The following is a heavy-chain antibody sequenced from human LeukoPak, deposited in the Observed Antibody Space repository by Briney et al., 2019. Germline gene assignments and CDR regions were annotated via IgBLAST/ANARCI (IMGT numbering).Heavy chain of an antibody. J-gene: IGHJ3*02. CDR1: GGTFSGYY. V-gene: IGHV4-34*01. CDR3: ARGLAYTKVAFDI. D-gene: IGHD2-21*01. CDR2: INHSGST. Sequence: SETLSLTCAVYGGTFSGYYWSWIRQPPGKGLEWIGEINHSGSTNYNPSLKSRVTISVDTSKNQFSLKLSSVTAADTAVYYCARGLAYTKVAFDIWGQGTMVTVSS.